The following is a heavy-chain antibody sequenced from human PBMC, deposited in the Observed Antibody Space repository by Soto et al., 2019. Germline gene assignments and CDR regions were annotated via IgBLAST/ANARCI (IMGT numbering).Heavy chain of an antibody. CDR2: IYHSGTT. V-gene: IGHV4-30-2*06. CDR1: GDSISSGIYS. CDR3: ARGDQDDAFDV. Sequence: QVQLQESGSGLVRPSQTLSLTCTVSGDSISSGIYSWTWIRQSPGKGLEWIAYIYHSGTTYYNPSLKIRATILVDTSKTQFSLRLTSVTAADTAVYYCARGDQDDAFDVWGQGTMVTVSS. D-gene: IGHD2-2*01. J-gene: IGHJ3*01.